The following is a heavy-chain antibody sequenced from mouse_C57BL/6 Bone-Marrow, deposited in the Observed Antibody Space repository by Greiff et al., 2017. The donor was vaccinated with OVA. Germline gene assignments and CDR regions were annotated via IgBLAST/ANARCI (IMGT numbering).Heavy chain of an antibody. Sequence: QVQLQQPGAELVKPGASVKLSCKASGYTFTSYWMQWVKQRPGQGLEWIGEIDPSDSYTNYNQKFKGKATLTVDTSSSTAYMQLSSLTSEDSAVYYCARAGYYLYWYFDVWGTGTTVTVSS. J-gene: IGHJ1*03. CDR3: ARAGYYLYWYFDV. CDR2: IDPSDSYT. D-gene: IGHD2-3*01. V-gene: IGHV1-50*01. CDR1: GYTFTSYW.